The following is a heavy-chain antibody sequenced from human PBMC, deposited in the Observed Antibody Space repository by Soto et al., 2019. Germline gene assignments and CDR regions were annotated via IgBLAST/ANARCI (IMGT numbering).Heavy chain of an antibody. CDR3: ARISDSSSWLYDY. D-gene: IGHD6-13*01. J-gene: IGHJ4*02. V-gene: IGHV3-33*01. CDR2: IWYDGSNK. CDR1: GFTFSSYG. Sequence: PGGSLRLSCAASGFTFSSYGMHWVRQAPGKGLEWVAVIWYDGSNKYYADSVKGRFTISRDNSKNTLYLQMNSLRAEDTAVYYCARISDSSSWLYDYWGQGTLVTVSS.